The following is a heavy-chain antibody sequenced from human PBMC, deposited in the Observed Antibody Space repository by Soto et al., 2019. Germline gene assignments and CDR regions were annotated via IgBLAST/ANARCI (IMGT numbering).Heavy chain of an antibody. J-gene: IGHJ3*02. CDR1: GFTFSSYG. Sequence: GGSLRLSCAASGFTFSSYGMHWVRQAPGKGLEWVAVIWFDGSINYYADSVNGRFTISRDNSKNTLYLHLNSLRAEDTAVYYCARDRADIVVVVAATPRGDAFDIWGQGTMVTVSS. CDR2: IWFDGSIN. D-gene: IGHD2-15*01. CDR3: ARDRADIVVVVAATPRGDAFDI. V-gene: IGHV3-33*01.